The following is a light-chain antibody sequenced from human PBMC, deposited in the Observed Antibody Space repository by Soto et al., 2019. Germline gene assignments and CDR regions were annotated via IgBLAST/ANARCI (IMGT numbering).Light chain of an antibody. V-gene: IGKV1-5*03. CDR1: QSISSR. CDR2: KAS. J-gene: IGKJ1*01. CDR3: QQYNSYSET. Sequence: DIEMTQSPSTLSSSLGDRVTITCRASQSISSRLAWYQQKPGKAPKLLIYKASSLESGVPSRFRGSGSGTEFTLTISSLKPDDFETYYCQQYNSYSETFGQGTKVDI.